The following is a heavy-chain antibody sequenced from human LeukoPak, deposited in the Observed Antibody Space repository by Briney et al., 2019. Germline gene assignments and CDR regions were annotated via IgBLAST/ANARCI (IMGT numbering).Heavy chain of an antibody. D-gene: IGHD6-13*01. V-gene: IGHV1-69*13. CDR2: IIPMFGTA. CDR3: ARGPFPPAATVATNNWFDP. Sequence: GASVKVSCKASGGTFSSYVISWVRQAPGQGLEWMGGIIPMFGTANYAQKFQGRVTITADESANIAYMELSSLRSEDTAVYYCARGPFPPAATVATNNWFDPWGQGTLVTVSS. CDR1: GGTFSSYV. J-gene: IGHJ5*02.